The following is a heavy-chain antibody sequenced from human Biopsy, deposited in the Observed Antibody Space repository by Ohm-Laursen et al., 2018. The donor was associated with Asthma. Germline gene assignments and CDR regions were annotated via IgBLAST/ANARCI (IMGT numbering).Heavy chain of an antibody. V-gene: IGHV3-23*01. Sequence: GSLRLSCTASGFTFGAYCMSWVRQVPGQGLEWVSAISGSGGSTYYADSVKGRFTISRDNSKNTLYLQMNSLRAEDTAVYYCARTFHFWSPYHAEHYQLWGQGTLVTVSS. CDR1: GFTFGAYC. CDR3: ARTFHFWSPYHAEHYQL. J-gene: IGHJ1*01. CDR2: ISGSGGST. D-gene: IGHD3-3*01.